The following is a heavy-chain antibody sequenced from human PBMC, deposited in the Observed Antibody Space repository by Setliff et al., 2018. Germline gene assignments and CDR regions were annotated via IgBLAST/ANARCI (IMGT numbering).Heavy chain of an antibody. V-gene: IGHV3-7*03. CDR2: IKQDGSDK. CDR1: GFSFSSFW. Sequence: GGSLRLSCAASGFSFSSFWMNWVRQAPGKGLEWVANIKQDGSDKYYVDSVKGRFTVSRDNTNKSLFLQMNSLRAEDTAVYYCARVANPGSNSCYRPLDVWGQGTMVTVS. J-gene: IGHJ3*01. CDR3: ARVANPGSNSCYRPLDV. D-gene: IGHD3-16*02.